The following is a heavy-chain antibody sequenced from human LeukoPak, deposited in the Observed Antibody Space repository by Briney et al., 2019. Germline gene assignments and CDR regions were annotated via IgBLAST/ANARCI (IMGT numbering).Heavy chain of an antibody. J-gene: IGHJ4*02. CDR3: ATSGRGYSYGTIDF. CDR1: GGSISSSSYY. V-gene: IGHV4-39*07. Sequence: SETLSLTCTVSGGSISSSSYYWGWIRQPPGKGLEWIGSIYYSGSTYYNPSLKSRVTISVDTSKNQFSLNLSSVTAADTAVYFCATSGRGYSYGTIDFWGQGTLVTVSS. D-gene: IGHD5-18*01. CDR2: IYYSGST.